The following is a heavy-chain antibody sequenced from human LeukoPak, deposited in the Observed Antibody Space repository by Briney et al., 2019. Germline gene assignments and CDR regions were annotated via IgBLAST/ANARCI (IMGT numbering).Heavy chain of an antibody. J-gene: IGHJ3*02. Sequence: ASVTVSCKASGYTFTNYYIHFVRQAPGQGLEWMGAIIPSVGHTAYSQKFQGRVTLTRDTSTSTVYMEVSSLRSEDTAFYYCARGGSEGAFDIWGQGTMVTVSS. CDR2: IIPSVGHT. CDR3: ARGGSEGAFDI. V-gene: IGHV1-46*01. CDR1: GYTFTNYY.